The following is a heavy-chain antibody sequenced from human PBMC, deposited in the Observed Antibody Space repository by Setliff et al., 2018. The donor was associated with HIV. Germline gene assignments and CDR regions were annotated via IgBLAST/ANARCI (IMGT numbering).Heavy chain of an antibody. V-gene: IGHV4-61*09. CDR3: ARGDTYYHDRSGYVKSALDAFDI. CDR2: ISATGST. D-gene: IGHD3-22*01. J-gene: IGHJ3*02. CDR1: GGSISSSSYY. Sequence: SETLSLTCTVSGGSISSSSYYWGWIRQPAGKGLEWIGHISATGSTYYNPSLKSRVIISVDMSKNQFSLNLNSVTAADTAVYHCARGDTYYHDRSGYVKSALDAFDIWGRGTLVTVSS.